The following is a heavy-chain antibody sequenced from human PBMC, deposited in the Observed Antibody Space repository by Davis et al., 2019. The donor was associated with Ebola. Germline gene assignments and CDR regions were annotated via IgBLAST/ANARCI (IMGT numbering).Heavy chain of an antibody. J-gene: IGHJ6*02. Sequence: PGGSLRLSCAASGFTFRDYYMSWSRQAPGKGLEWVSYIASSGTPIYYADSVKGRFTISWDNAKKSLYLQMNNLRAEDTATYYCARTPHRRAYYYDYYYYGMDVWGQGTTVTVSS. D-gene: IGHD2/OR15-2a*01. CDR2: IASSGTPI. V-gene: IGHV3-11*01. CDR3: ARTPHRRAYYYDYYYYGMDV. CDR1: GFTFRDYY.